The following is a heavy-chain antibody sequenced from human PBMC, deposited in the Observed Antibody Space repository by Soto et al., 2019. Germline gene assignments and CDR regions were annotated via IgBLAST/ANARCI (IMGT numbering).Heavy chain of an antibody. J-gene: IGHJ4*02. CDR3: VSQRTSVLTQAYFDY. CDR1: CGSVSNSNYY. Sequence: SETLSLTCTVSCGSVSNSNYYWGWIRQSPGKGLEWIGSVYYRGRSHSKSSVKSRVAISVDTSKNQFSLNLNSVTASDTAVYFCVSQRTSVLTQAYFDYWGPGALVTVSS. D-gene: IGHD2-8*01. V-gene: IGHV4-39*01. CDR2: VYYRGRS.